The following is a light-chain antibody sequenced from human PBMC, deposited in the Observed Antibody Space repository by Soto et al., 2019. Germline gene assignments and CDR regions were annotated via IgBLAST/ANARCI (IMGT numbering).Light chain of an antibody. V-gene: IGKV1-33*01. CDR3: QQYHNLPLT. CDR1: QDISDS. CDR2: DAS. J-gene: IGKJ4*01. Sequence: DIQMTQSPSSLSASVGDRVTITCQASQDISDSLNWYQQKPGKAPKLLIYDASNLETGVPSRFSGSGSGTDFTFTISSLQPEDIGTYFCQQYHNLPLTFGGGTKVDTK.